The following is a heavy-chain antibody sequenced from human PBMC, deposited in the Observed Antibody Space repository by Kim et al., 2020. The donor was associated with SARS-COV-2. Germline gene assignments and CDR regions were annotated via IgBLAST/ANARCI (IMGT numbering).Heavy chain of an antibody. D-gene: IGHD3-10*01. CDR2: ISGSADTT. CDR3: ARDRENYYGSGTSLPYYFDS. J-gene: IGHJ4*02. V-gene: IGHV3-23*01. CDR1: GFTFGSFA. Sequence: GGSLRLSCAASGFTFGSFALNWVRQAPGKGLEWVSTISGSADTTYYADSVKGRFTISRDNSKNTLFLQMNSLRAEDTAVYFCARDRENYYGSGTSLPYYFDSWGQGTLVTVSS.